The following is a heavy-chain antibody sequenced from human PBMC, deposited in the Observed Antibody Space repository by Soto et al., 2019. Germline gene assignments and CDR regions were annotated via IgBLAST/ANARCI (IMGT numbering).Heavy chain of an antibody. CDR3: ASRNYYVTSGYYSWYYFDF. J-gene: IGHJ4*02. CDR2: ISGSGDST. Sequence: GGSLRLSCAASGITFSNYAMSWGRQAPGKGLEWVSGISGSGDSTYYADSVKGRFTITRDNSKNTVYLQMNSLGAEDTAVYYCASRNYYVTSGYYSWYYFDFWGQGALVTVS. V-gene: IGHV3-23*01. D-gene: IGHD3-22*01. CDR1: GITFSNYA.